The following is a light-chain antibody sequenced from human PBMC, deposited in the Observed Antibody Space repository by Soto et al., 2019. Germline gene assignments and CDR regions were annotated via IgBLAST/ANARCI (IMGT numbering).Light chain of an antibody. J-gene: IGLJ3*02. CDR1: SSDVGGYNS. V-gene: IGLV2-14*01. Sequence: QSALTQPASVSGSPGQSITISCTGTSSDVGGYNSVSWYQQQHPGKAPKLLIFEVSDRPSGVASRFFGSKSGTSASLAISGLQSEDEADYYCAAWDDSLNGPVFGGGTKLTVL. CDR2: EVS. CDR3: AAWDDSLNGPV.